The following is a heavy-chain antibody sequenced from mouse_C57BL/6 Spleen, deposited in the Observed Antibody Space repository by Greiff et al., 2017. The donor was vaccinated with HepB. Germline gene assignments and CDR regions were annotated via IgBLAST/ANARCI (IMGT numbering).Heavy chain of an antibody. CDR2: IDPETGGT. CDR1: GYTFTDYE. D-gene: IGHD1-1*01. CDR3: TPLLRYGYFDY. Sequence: QVQLQQSGAELVRPGASVTLSCKASGYTFTDYEMHWVKQTPVHGLEWIGAIDPETGGTAYNQKFKGKAILTADKSSSTAYMELRSLTSEDSAVYYCTPLLRYGYFDYWGQGATLTVSS. J-gene: IGHJ2*01. V-gene: IGHV1-15*01.